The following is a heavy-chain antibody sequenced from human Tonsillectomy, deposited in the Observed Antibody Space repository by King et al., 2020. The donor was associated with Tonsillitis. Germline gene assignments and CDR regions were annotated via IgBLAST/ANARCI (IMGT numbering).Heavy chain of an antibody. CDR2: IIPIIGTA. V-gene: IGHV1-69*01. Sequence: VQLVESGAEVKKPGSSVKVSCKASGGTFSSYAISWVRQAPGQGLEWMGGIIPIIGTANYAQKFQGRVTITAEESTSTAYMELSRLRSEDTAVYYCARYVSTVVRKYFYYGMDVWGQGTTVTVSS. J-gene: IGHJ6*02. D-gene: IGHD4-23*01. CDR1: GGTFSSYA. CDR3: ARYVSTVVRKYFYYGMDV.